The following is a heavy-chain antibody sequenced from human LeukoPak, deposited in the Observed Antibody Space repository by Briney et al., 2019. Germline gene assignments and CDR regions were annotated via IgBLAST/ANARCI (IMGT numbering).Heavy chain of an antibody. CDR3: AKEFNAYSSGWYYDY. Sequence: PGGSLRLSCAASGFTFSSYGMSWVRQAPGKGLEWVSGISGSGGRTYYADSVKGRFTISRDNSKNTLYLQMNSLRAEDTAVYYCAKEFNAYSSGWYYDYWGQGTLVTVSS. CDR1: GFTFSSYG. CDR2: ISGSGGRT. V-gene: IGHV3-23*01. D-gene: IGHD6-19*01. J-gene: IGHJ4*02.